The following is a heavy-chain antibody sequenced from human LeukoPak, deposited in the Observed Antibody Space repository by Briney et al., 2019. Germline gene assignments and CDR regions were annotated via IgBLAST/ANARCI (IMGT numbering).Heavy chain of an antibody. V-gene: IGHV3-23*01. CDR2: ISGSGGST. J-gene: IGHJ4*02. CDR3: ARGGPVAGTPSFDY. Sequence: GGSLRLSCAASGFTFSSYGMSWVRQAPGKGLEWVSAISGSGGSTYYADSVKGRFTISRDNAKNSLYLQMNSLRAEDTAVYYCARGGPVAGTPSFDYWGQGTLVTVSS. CDR1: GFTFSSYG. D-gene: IGHD6-19*01.